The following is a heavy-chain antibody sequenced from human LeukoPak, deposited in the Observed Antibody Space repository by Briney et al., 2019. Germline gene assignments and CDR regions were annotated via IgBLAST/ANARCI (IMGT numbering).Heavy chain of an antibody. Sequence: GGSLRLSCAASGFTFNSCAMHWVRQAPGKGLEWVAVIWYDGSNKYYADSVKGRFTISRDNSKNTLYLQMNSLRAEDTAVYYCARDPSDNWNDIGWFDPWGQGTLVTVSS. CDR3: ARDPSDNWNDIGWFDP. CDR1: GFTFNSCA. V-gene: IGHV3-33*08. J-gene: IGHJ5*02. CDR2: IWYDGSNK. D-gene: IGHD1-1*01.